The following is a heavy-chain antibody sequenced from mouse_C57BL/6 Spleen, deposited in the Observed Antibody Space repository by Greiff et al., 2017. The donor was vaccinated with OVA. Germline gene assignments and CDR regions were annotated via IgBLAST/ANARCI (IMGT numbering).Heavy chain of an antibody. D-gene: IGHD2-2*01. J-gene: IGHJ2*01. CDR3: ARKRDYGYDDYFDY. V-gene: IGHV1-64*01. CDR1: GYTFTSYW. CDR2: IHPNSGST. Sequence: QVQLQQPGAELVKPGASVKLSCKASGYTFTSYWMHWVKQRPGQGLEWIGMIHPNSGSTNYNEKFKSKATLTVDKSSSTAYMQLSSLTSEDSAVYYCARKRDYGYDDYFDYWGQGTTLTVSS.